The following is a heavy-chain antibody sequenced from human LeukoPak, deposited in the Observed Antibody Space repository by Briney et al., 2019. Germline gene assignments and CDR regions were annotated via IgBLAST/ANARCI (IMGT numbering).Heavy chain of an antibody. Sequence: GGSLRLSCAASGFTFSNYGMHWVRQAPGKGLEWVALIWYDGSNKYYADSVKGRFTISRDNSKNTLYLQMNSLRAEDTAVYYCAKGVITFGGVPLDYWGQGTLVTVSS. CDR1: GFTFSNYG. V-gene: IGHV3-33*06. CDR2: IWYDGSNK. D-gene: IGHD3-16*01. J-gene: IGHJ4*02. CDR3: AKGVITFGGVPLDY.